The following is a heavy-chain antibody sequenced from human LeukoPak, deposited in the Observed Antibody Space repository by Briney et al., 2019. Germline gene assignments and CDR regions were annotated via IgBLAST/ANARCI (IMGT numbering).Heavy chain of an antibody. V-gene: IGHV3-23*01. J-gene: IGHJ4*02. D-gene: IGHD6-19*01. CDR1: GFNFSSYS. CDR3: AKDREGSGWYRTLLS. Sequence: GGSLRLSCAASGFNFSSYSMSWVRQAPGKGLEGVSAIIGSGGSSFYADYVRGRFTITSDHSKNTVYLQLNSLRADDTAVYYCAKDREGSGWYRTLLSWGQGTLVTVSS. CDR2: IIGSGGSS.